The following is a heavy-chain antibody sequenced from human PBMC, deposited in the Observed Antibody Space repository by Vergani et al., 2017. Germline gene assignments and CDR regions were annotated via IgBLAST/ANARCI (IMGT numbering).Heavy chain of an antibody. V-gene: IGHV5-51*01. CDR1: GYSFTSYW. Sequence: EVQLVQSGAEVKKPGESLKISCKGSGYSFTSYWIGWVGQMPGKGLEWMGIIYPGDSDTRYSQSFQGQVTISADKSISTAYLQWSSLKASDTAMYYCARHAKRGCSSTSCYLDYYYYMDVWGKGTTVTVSS. CDR2: IYPGDSDT. D-gene: IGHD2-2*01. CDR3: ARHAKRGCSSTSCYLDYYYYMDV. J-gene: IGHJ6*03.